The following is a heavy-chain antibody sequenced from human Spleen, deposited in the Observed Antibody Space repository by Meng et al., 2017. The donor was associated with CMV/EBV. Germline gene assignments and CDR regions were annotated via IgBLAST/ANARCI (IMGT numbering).Heavy chain of an antibody. CDR3: TKSKTSGPYDALDI. D-gene: IGHD2-15*01. V-gene: IGHV3-23*01. Sequence: GGSLRLSCAASGFTFSNYAMSWVRQAPGTGLDCISAIIGSGDTTYYADSVKGRFSISRDNSKKTLDLQMNSLRAEDTAVYYCTKSKTSGPYDALDIWGQGTMVTVSS. J-gene: IGHJ3*02. CDR1: GFTFSNYA. CDR2: IIGSGDTT.